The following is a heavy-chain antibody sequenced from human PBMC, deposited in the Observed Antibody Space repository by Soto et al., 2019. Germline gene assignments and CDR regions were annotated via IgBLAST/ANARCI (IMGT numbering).Heavy chain of an antibody. D-gene: IGHD3-22*01. J-gene: IGHJ3*02. Sequence: ASVKVSCKVSGCTLTELSMHWVRQAPGKGLEWMGGFDPEDGETIYAQKFQGRVTMIEDTSTDTAYMELSSLRYEDTAVYYCATVREVRAYYYESSGYYGRVTAFDIWGQGTMVTV. CDR3: ATVREVRAYYYESSGYYGRVTAFDI. CDR1: GCTLTELS. V-gene: IGHV1-24*01. CDR2: FDPEDGET.